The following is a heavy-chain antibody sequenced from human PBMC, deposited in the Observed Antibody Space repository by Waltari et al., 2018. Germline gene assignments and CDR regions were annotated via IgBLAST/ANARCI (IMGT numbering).Heavy chain of an antibody. V-gene: IGHV1-24*01. CDR1: GSTLTDVS. J-gene: IGHJ6*02. CDR2: FDLEDDES. Sequence: QVQLVQSGAEVKKPGASVKVSCKVSGSTLTDVSIHWWRQAPGKGLEWMGGFDLEDDESVYAKIFQGRVTMTEDTSTDTAYMELSSLRSEDTAVYYCATAGDYGGNYNYYGMDVWGQGTTVTVSS. CDR3: ATAGDYGGNYNYYGMDV. D-gene: IGHD3-10*01.